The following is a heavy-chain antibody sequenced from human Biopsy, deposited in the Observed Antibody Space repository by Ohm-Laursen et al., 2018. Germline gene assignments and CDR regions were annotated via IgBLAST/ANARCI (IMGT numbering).Heavy chain of an antibody. Sequence: SLRLSCAASGFTFNDVYMHWVRQAPGKGLEWVAVIWFDETNKHYADSVKGRFTISRDNSKNMLYLQMNTLRDADTAVYYCARDPRDTALGIFDYWGLGTLVTVSS. CDR1: GFTFNDVY. D-gene: IGHD5-18*01. J-gene: IGHJ4*02. CDR3: ARDPRDTALGIFDY. V-gene: IGHV3-33*08. CDR2: IWFDETNK.